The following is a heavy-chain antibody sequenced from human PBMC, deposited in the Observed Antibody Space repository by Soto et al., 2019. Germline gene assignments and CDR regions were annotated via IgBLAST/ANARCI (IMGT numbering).Heavy chain of an antibody. J-gene: IGHJ4*02. CDR3: AKVHGDPY. Sequence: EVQLLESGGGLVQPGGSLRLSCAGSGFTFSSYDMSWVRQAPGKGLEWVSGITGSVTFYTDSVKGRFTISRDNAKNTMYLQMYGLRAEDTAVYYCAKVHGDPYWGQGTLVIVSS. D-gene: IGHD3-10*01. V-gene: IGHV3-23*01. CDR1: GFTFSSYD. CDR2: ITGSVT.